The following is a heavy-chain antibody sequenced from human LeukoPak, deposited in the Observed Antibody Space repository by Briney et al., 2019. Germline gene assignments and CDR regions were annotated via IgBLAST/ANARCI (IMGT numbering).Heavy chain of an antibody. Sequence: GGSLRLSCTASGFTFGDYAMSWFRQAPGKGLEWVGFIRSKAYGGTTEYAASVKGRFTISRDDSKSIAYLQMNSLKTEDTAVYYYTRGGNKQQQLVAPPCYFDYWGQGTLVTVSS. CDR2: IRSKAYGGTT. J-gene: IGHJ4*02. CDR3: TRGGNKQQQLVAPPCYFDY. V-gene: IGHV3-49*03. CDR1: GFTFGDYA. D-gene: IGHD6-13*01.